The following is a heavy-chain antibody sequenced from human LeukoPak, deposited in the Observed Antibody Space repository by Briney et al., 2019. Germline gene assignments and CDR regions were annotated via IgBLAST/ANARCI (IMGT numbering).Heavy chain of an antibody. J-gene: IGHJ4*02. CDR2: ISGSGDRA. CDR3: AKRSGVVVAATSGLLFDY. D-gene: IGHD2-15*01. V-gene: IGHV3-23*01. Sequence: PGGSLRLSCVASGFTFSSYAMSWVRQTPEKGLEWVSAISGSGDRAYYADFVKGRFTISRDNSESTMYMQMKGLRAEDTAVYYCAKRSGVVVAATSGLLFDYWGQGTLVTVSS. CDR1: GFTFSSYA.